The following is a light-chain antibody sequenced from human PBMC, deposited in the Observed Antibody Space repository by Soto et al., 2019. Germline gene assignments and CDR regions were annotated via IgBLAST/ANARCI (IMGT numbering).Light chain of an antibody. Sequence: QAVVTQPPSVSGAPGQKVTISCSGSSTNIGNNYVSWYQHLPGTAPKLLIYDNSERPSGIPDRFSGSKSGTSATLDITGLQTGDEADYYCGTWDSSLSAGIFGGGTQLTVL. V-gene: IGLV1-51*01. CDR2: DNS. CDR1: STNIGNNY. CDR3: GTWDSSLSAGI. J-gene: IGLJ2*01.